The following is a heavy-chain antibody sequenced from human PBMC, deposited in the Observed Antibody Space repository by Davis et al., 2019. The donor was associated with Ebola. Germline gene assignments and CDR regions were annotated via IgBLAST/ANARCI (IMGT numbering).Heavy chain of an antibody. Sequence: PSETLSLTCAVSGGSISRNTYYWAWIRHPPGKGLEWIGTIHYTGNTYSNPSLRGRVTISIDTSKSQFSLKLTSVTAADTAVYYCALYDYLWGTYRNNYFDPWGQGTRVTVSS. CDR1: GGSISRNTYY. CDR3: ALYDYLWGTYRNNYFDP. D-gene: IGHD3-16*02. CDR2: IHYTGNT. J-gene: IGHJ5*02. V-gene: IGHV4-39*01.